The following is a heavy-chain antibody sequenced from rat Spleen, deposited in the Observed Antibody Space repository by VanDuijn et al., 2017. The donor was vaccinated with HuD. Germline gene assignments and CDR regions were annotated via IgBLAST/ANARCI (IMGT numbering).Heavy chain of an antibody. D-gene: IGHD1-9*01. CDR2: ISPSGGST. V-gene: IGHV5-25*01. CDR1: GFTFSNYD. CDR3: ARRHYGYTDYFDY. J-gene: IGHJ2*01. Sequence: EVQLVESGGGLVQPGRSLKLSCAASGFTFSNYDMAWVRQAPTEGLEWVASISPSGGSTYYRDSVKGRFTISRDIAKSTLSLQMDSLRSEDTATYYCARRHYGYTDYFDYWGQGVMVTVSS.